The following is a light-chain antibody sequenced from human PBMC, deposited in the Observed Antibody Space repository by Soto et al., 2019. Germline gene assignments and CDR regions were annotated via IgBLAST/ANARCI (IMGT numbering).Light chain of an antibody. CDR2: EVS. V-gene: IGLV2-14*01. Sequence: QPVLTQPASVSGSPGQSITISCTGTSSDVGGYNYVSWYQQHPGKAPKLMIYEVSNRPSGVSNRFSGSKSGNTASLTISGLQAEDEADYYCSSYTIISSYVFGTGTKLTVL. J-gene: IGLJ1*01. CDR1: SSDVGGYNY. CDR3: SSYTIISSYV.